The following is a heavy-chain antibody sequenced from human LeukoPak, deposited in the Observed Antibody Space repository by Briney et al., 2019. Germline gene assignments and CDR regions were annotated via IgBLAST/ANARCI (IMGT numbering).Heavy chain of an antibody. Sequence: GGSLRLSCAASGFTFSSYSMNWVRQAPGKGLEWVSYISSSSSTIYYADSVKGRFTISRDNAKNSLYLQMNSLRAEDTAVYYCAREDDYMDVWGKGTTVTVSS. CDR3: AREDDYMDV. CDR2: ISSSSSTI. J-gene: IGHJ6*03. CDR1: GFTFSSYS. V-gene: IGHV3-48*01.